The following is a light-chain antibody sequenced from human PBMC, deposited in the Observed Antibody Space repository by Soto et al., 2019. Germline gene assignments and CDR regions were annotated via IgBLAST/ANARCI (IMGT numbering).Light chain of an antibody. J-gene: IGKJ1*01. CDR1: QSVSSSY. Sequence: ETVLTQSPGTLSLSPGERATLSCRASQSVSSSYLAWYQQKPGQAPRLLINGASNRATGIPDRFSGSGSGTDFTLTISRLEPEDFAVYYCQSSRTFGQGTTVEIK. CDR3: QSSRT. V-gene: IGKV3-20*01. CDR2: GAS.